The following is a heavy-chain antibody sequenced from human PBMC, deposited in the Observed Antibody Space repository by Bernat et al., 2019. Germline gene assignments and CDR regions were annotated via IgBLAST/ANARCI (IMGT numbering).Heavy chain of an antibody. D-gene: IGHD4-17*01. J-gene: IGHJ4*02. CDR2: MNPNSGNT. CDR3: ARVPQTTARSDFDY. CDR1: GYTFTSYD. V-gene: IGHV1-8*01. Sequence: QVQLMQSGAEVKKPGASVKVSCKASGYTFTSYDINWVRQATGQGLEWMGWMNPNSGNTGYAQKFQGRVTMTRNTSISTAYMELSSLRSEDTAVYYCARVPQTTARSDFDYWGQGTLVTVSS.